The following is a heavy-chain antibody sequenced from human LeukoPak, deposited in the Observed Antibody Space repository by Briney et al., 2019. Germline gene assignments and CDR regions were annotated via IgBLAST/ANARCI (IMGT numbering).Heavy chain of an antibody. J-gene: IGHJ6*03. Sequence: SQTLSLTCTVSGGSISSGGYYWSWIRQHPGKGLEWIVYIYYSGSTYYNPSLKSRVTISVDTSKNQFSLKLSSVTAADTAVYYCARAGLGYCSSTSCQYYYYMDVWGKGTTVTVSS. CDR2: IYYSGST. V-gene: IGHV4-31*03. CDR3: ARAGLGYCSSTSCQYYYYMDV. D-gene: IGHD2-2*01. CDR1: GGSISSGGYY.